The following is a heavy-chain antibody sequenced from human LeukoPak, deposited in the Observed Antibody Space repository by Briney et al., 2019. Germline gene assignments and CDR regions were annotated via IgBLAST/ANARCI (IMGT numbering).Heavy chain of an antibody. CDR1: GGSISSYY. CDR3: ARSRAMVTPFDY. Sequence: MPSETLSLTCTVSGGSISSYYWSWIRQPPGKGLEWIGYIYYSGSTNYNPSLKSRVTISVDTSKNQFSLKLSSVTAADTAVYYCARSRAMVTPFDYWGQGTLVTVSS. D-gene: IGHD5-18*01. CDR2: IYYSGST. J-gene: IGHJ4*02. V-gene: IGHV4-59*01.